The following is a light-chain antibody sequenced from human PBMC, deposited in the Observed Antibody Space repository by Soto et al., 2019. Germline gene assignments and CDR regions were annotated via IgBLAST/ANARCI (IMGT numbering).Light chain of an antibody. J-gene: IGKJ3*01. CDR3: QQSYSAPFT. CDR1: QSISSY. CDR2: GAS. Sequence: DIQMTQSPSSLSASVGDRVTITCRASQSISSYLNWYQQKPGKAPKFLIYGASSLQSGVPSRFSGSGSGTDFTLTISSLQPEDVATYSCQQSYSAPFTFGPGTKADIK. V-gene: IGKV1-39*01.